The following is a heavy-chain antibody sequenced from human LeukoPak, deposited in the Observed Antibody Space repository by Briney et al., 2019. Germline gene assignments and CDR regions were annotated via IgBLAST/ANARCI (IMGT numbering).Heavy chain of an antibody. CDR1: GYTFNSSY. CDR3: ARAYYESSAYRHAVYFDY. CDR2: INPSDDST. D-gene: IGHD3-22*01. Sequence: ASVKVSCKASGYTFNSSYMHWVRQAPGQGLEWMGIINPSDDSTRYAQKFQGRVTMTKDTSTNTVYMHLSSLSSDDAAVYYCARAYYESSAYRHAVYFDYWGQGTLVTVSS. V-gene: IGHV1-46*02. J-gene: IGHJ4*02.